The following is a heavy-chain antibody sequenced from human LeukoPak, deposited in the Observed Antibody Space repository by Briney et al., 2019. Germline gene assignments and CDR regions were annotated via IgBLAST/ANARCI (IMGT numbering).Heavy chain of an antibody. J-gene: IGHJ4*02. Sequence: PSETLSLTCTVSGCSISTYSWTCIRQPPGRGLEWIGNIYYSGSTNYNPSLKSRVTISVDTSKNQFSLKLSSVTAADTAVYYCARDRSSSGWYYFDYWGEGTLVTVSS. D-gene: IGHD6-19*01. CDR1: GCSISTYS. V-gene: IGHV4-59*01. CDR2: IYYSGST. CDR3: ARDRSSSGWYYFDY.